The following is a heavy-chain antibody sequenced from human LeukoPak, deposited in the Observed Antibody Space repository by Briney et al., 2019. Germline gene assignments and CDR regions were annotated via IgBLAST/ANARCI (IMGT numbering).Heavy chain of an antibody. D-gene: IGHD3-3*01. CDR1: CGSIISYY. CDR3: ARGGYYDFWSGTSYWFDP. V-gene: IGHV4-59*01. CDR2: IYYSGSS. Sequence: PSEALSLPSTVSCGSIISYYWSWIRPPPGRGLEGIGYIYYSGSSNYNPSLKSRVTISVDTYNNQFSLQLRSVTAADTAVLYCARGGYYDFWSGTSYWFDPWGQGTLVTVSS. J-gene: IGHJ5*02.